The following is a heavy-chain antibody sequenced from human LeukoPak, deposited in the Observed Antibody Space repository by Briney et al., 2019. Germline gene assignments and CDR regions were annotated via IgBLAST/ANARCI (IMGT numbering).Heavy chain of an antibody. J-gene: IGHJ4*02. V-gene: IGHV1-2*02. CDR1: GYTFSGYY. D-gene: IGHD4/OR15-4a*01. CDR3: ARPYFQLVLRY. Sequence: ASVKVSCKASGYTFSGYYIHWVRQAPGQGLEWMGWINPNSGGTNYAQKFQGRVTMTRDTSISTVYMEMSRLRYDDTAVYYCARPYFQLVLRYWGPGTLVTVSS. CDR2: INPNSGGT.